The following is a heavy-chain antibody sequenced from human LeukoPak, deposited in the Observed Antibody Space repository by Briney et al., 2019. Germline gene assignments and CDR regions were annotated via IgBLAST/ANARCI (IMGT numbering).Heavy chain of an antibody. Sequence: GGSLRLSCAASGFTFSSYAMHWVRQAPGKGLEWVAVISYDGSNKYYADSVKGRFTISRDNSKNTLYLQMNSLRAEDTAAYYCARDRPALTYYYDSSGTFDYWGQGTLVTVSS. CDR2: ISYDGSNK. J-gene: IGHJ4*02. V-gene: IGHV3-30-3*01. CDR1: GFTFSSYA. D-gene: IGHD3-22*01. CDR3: ARDRPALTYYYDSSGTFDY.